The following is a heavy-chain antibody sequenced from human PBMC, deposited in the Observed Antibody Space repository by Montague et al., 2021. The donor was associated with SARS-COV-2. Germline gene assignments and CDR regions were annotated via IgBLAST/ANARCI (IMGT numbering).Heavy chain of an antibody. Sequence: SETLSLTCTVSGGSISSSSYYWGWIRQPPGKGLEWIGSIYYSGSTYYNPSLKSRVTISVDTFKNQFSLKLSSVTAADTAVYYCARQDPYSKQKFYYYYYYMDVWGKGTTVTVSS. CDR3: ARQDPYSKQKFYYYYYYMDV. CDR1: GGSISSSSYY. V-gene: IGHV4-39*01. J-gene: IGHJ6*03. CDR2: IYYSGST. D-gene: IGHD4-11*01.